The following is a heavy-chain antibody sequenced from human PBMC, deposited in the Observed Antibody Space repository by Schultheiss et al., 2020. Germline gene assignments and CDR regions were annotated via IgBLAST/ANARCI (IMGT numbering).Heavy chain of an antibody. V-gene: IGHV3-30-3*01. D-gene: IGHD6-13*01. CDR3: AREDSRTAAADLFY. CDR2: ISYDGINK. CDR1: GFTFSSYA. Sequence: GGSLRLSCAASGFTFSSYAMHWVRQAPGKGLEWVAVISYDGINKYYADSVKGRFTISRDNSKNTLYLQMNSLRAEDTAVYYCAREDSRTAAADLFYWGQGTLVTVSS. J-gene: IGHJ4*02.